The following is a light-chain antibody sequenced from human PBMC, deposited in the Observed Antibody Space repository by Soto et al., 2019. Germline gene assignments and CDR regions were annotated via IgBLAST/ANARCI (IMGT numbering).Light chain of an antibody. Sequence: EIVVTQSPGTLSLAPGGRATLSCRASQSVSSNYLAWYQQKPGQAPRLLIYGASNRATGIPDRFSGSGSATDFTLTIIRLGPEDFAVYYCQQYSRSTRTFGQGTKLEIK. V-gene: IGKV3-20*01. J-gene: IGKJ2*01. CDR2: GAS. CDR3: QQYSRSTRT. CDR1: QSVSSNY.